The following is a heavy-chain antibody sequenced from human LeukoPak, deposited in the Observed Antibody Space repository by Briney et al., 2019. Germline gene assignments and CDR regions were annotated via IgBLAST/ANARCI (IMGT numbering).Heavy chain of an antibody. J-gene: IGHJ4*02. D-gene: IGHD6-19*01. V-gene: IGHV4-59*12. Sequence: SETLSLTCTVSGGSISSYYWSWIRQPPGKGLKWIGNIYYSGYTTHSPSLRSRVTISVDTSKNQLSLKVISVTAADTAVYYCAREMAVAGSGVIDSWGQGTLVTVSS. CDR3: AREMAVAGSGVIDS. CDR2: IYYSGYT. CDR1: GGSISSYY.